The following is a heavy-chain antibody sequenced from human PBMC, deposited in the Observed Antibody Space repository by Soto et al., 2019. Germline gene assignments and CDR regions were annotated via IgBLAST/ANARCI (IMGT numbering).Heavy chain of an antibody. J-gene: IGHJ6*03. D-gene: IGHD2-2*01. CDR2: IYYSGST. CDR1: GGSISSYY. V-gene: IGHV4-59*08. Sequence: SKTLSLTCTVSGGSISSYYWSWIRQPPGKGLEWIGYIYYSGSTNYNPSLKSRVTISVDTSKNQFSLKLSSVTAADTAVYYCARLGNGVVVPAAIGYYYYMDVWGKGTTVTVSS. CDR3: ARLGNGVVVPAAIGYYYYMDV.